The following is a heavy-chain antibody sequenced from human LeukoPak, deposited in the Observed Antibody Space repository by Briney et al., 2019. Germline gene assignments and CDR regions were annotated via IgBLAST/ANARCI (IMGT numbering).Heavy chain of an antibody. D-gene: IGHD6-19*01. V-gene: IGHV3-9*01. CDR1: GFTFDDYA. CDR2: ISWNSGSI. CDR3: AKDIYYASSGFDY. J-gene: IGHJ4*02. Sequence: GGSLRLSCAASGFTFDDYAMHWVRQAPGKGLEWVSGISWNSGSIGYADSVKGRFTISRDNAKNSLYLQMNSLRAEDTALYYCAKDIYYASSGFDYWGQGTLVTVSS.